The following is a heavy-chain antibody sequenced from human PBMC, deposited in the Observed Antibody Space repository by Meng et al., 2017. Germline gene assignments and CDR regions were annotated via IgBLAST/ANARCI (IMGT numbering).Heavy chain of an antibody. D-gene: IGHD3-10*01. CDR2: INPNSGGT. J-gene: IGHJ6*02. V-gene: IGHV1-2*06. CDR1: GYTFTNYY. Sequence: ASVKVSCKASGYTFTNYYIHWVRQAPGQGLEWMGRINPNSGGTKFAQKFQGRVTMTRDTSINTAYMELSRLGSDDPAVFYCAKRVGFGQDGMGVWGQGTTVTVSS. CDR3: AKRVGFGQDGMGV.